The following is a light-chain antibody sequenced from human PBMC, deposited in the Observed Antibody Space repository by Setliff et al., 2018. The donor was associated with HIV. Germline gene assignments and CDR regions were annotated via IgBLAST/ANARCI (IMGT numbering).Light chain of an antibody. CDR1: SSDVGSYNL. CDR3: CSYAGSSTFPYV. J-gene: IGLJ1*01. Sequence: QSALTQPASVSGSPGQSITISCTGASSDVGSYNLVSWYQQHPGKAPKVMIYEVTKRPSGVSNRFSGSKSSNAASLTISGLQAEDEADYYCCSYAGSSTFPYVFGTGTKVTVL. CDR2: EVT. V-gene: IGLV2-23*02.